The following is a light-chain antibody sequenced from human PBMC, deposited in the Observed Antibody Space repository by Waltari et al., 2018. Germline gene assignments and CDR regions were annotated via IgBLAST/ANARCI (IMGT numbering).Light chain of an antibody. V-gene: IGLV2-14*03. CDR2: DVS. Sequence: QSALTQPASVSGSPGQSITISCTGTNSDVGAYQYVHWYQQNPGKAPKLIIFDVSRRPSGVSYRFSGSKSGSTASLTISGLQAGDEADYYCSSYTTSATWVFGGGTRVAVL. CDR3: SSYTTSATWV. CDR1: NSDVGAYQY. J-gene: IGLJ3*02.